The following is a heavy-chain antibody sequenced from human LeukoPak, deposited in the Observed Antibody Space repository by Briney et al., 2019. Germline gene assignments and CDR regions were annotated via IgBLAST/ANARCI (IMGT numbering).Heavy chain of an antibody. CDR2: ISYDGSNK. CDR1: GFTFSSYA. CDR3: ARAQSRIRPILTGYKNWFDP. Sequence: HTGGSLRLSCAASGFTFSSYAMHWVRQAPGKGLEWVAVISYDGSNKYYADSVKGRFTISRDNSKNTLYLQMNSLRAEDTAVYYCARAQSRIRPILTGYKNWFDPWGQGTLVTVSS. D-gene: IGHD3-9*01. V-gene: IGHV3-30-3*01. J-gene: IGHJ5*02.